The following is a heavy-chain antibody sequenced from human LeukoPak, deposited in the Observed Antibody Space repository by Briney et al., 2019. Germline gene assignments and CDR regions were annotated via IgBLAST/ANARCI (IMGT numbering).Heavy chain of an antibody. V-gene: IGHV4-39*07. CDR3: ARDGGSNYGWFDP. CDR2: IFYSGST. CDR1: GGSISSSSYY. D-gene: IGHD4-11*01. Sequence: SETLSLTCTVSGGSISSSSYYWGWIRQPPGKGLEWIGSIFYSGSTYYNPSLKSRVTISVDTSKNQFSLKLSSVTAADTAVYYCARDGGSNYGWFDPWGQGTLVTVSS. J-gene: IGHJ5*02.